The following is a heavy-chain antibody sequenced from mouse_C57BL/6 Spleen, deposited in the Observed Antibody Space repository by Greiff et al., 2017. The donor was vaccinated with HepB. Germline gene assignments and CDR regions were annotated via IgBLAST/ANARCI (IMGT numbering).Heavy chain of an antibody. CDR2: ISSGGDYI. D-gene: IGHD2-3*01. V-gene: IGHV5-9-1*02. CDR3: TRAYDGYSFAY. J-gene: IGHJ3*01. CDR1: GFTFSSYA. Sequence: EVMLVESGEGLVKPGGSLKLSCAASGFTFSSYAMSWVRQTPEKRLEWVAYISSGGDYIYYADTVKGRFTISRDNARKTLYLPRSSLRSEDTAMYYCTRAYDGYSFAYRGQGTLVTVSA.